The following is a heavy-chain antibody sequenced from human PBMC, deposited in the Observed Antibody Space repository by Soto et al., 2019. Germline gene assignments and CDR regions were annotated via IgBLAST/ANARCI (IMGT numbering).Heavy chain of an antibody. CDR1: GGSIKTFS. CDR3: ARHPVGVGGLDV. D-gene: IGHD1-26*01. CDR2: IYYSGST. J-gene: IGHJ6*02. Sequence: QVQLQESGPGLVKPSETLSLTCTVSGGSIKTFSWSWFRQPPGKGLEWIGYIYYSGSTNYHPSLKRRVSISVDTSKNLFSLKLSSVTAADTAVYYCARHPVGVGGLDVWGQGTSVTVSS. V-gene: IGHV4-59*08.